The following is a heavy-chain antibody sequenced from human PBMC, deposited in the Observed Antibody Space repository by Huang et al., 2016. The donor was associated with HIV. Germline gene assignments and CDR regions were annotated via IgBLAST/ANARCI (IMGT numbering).Heavy chain of an antibody. CDR1: GSSISSSYY. J-gene: IGHJ4*02. CDR2: IYDRRTI. Sequence: QLQLQESGPGLVKPSETLSLTCTVSGSSISSSYYWGWIRQPPGKGLEWIGNIYDRRTISYKPSLKSRVTISVDTSKNHISLNVDSVTAADTAVYYCARPLTGTTALGYWGQGTLVTVSS. V-gene: IGHV4-39*01. CDR3: ARPLTGTTALGY. D-gene: IGHD1-20*01.